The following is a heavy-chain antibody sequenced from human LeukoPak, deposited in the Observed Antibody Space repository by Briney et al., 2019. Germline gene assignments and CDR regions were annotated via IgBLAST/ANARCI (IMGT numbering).Heavy chain of an antibody. J-gene: IGHJ5*02. Sequence: PGGSLRLSCAASGFTFSSYAMHWVRQAPGKGLEWVAVISYDGSNKYYADSVKGRFTISRDNSKNTLYLQMNSLRAEDTAVYYCAREGWFGELSWFDPWGQGTLVTVSS. CDR3: AREGWFGELSWFDP. D-gene: IGHD3-10*01. CDR2: ISYDGSNK. CDR1: GFTFSSYA. V-gene: IGHV3-30*04.